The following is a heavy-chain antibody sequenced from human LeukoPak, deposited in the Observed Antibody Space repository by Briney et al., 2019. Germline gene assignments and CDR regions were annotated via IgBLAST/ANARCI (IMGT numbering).Heavy chain of an antibody. CDR1: GYTFSKYD. CDR2: ISTYNDNP. V-gene: IGHV1-18*01. J-gene: IGHJ6*02. D-gene: IGHD6-13*01. CDR3: ARGGAAAGTDVYYYYGMDV. Sequence: ASVKVSCKASGYTFSKYDITWVRQAPGQGLECMGWISTYNDNPNYAQKFQGRVTITADESTSTAYMELSSLRSEDTAVYYCARGGAAAGTDVYYYYGMDVWGQGTTVTVSS.